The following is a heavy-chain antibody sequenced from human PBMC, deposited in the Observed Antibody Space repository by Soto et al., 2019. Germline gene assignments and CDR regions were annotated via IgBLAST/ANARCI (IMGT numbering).Heavy chain of an antibody. Sequence: QLQLQESGPGLVKPSETLSLTCTVSGGSISSSSYYWGWIRQPPGKGLGWIGSIYYSGSTYYNPSLKSRVTISVDTSKNQFSLKLSSVTAADTAVYYCARQYSSSWRDYYYYGMDVWGQGTTVTVSS. D-gene: IGHD6-13*01. CDR3: ARQYSSSWRDYYYYGMDV. J-gene: IGHJ6*02. V-gene: IGHV4-39*01. CDR1: GGSISSSSYY. CDR2: IYYSGST.